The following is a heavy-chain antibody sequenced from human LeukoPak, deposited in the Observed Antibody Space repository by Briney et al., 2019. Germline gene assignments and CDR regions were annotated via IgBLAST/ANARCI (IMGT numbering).Heavy chain of an antibody. CDR2: MYHSGST. Sequence: PSETLSLTCTVSGYSISTGYYWGWIRQPPGKGLEWIGSMYHSGSTNYNPSLKSRVTISVDTSKNQFSLKLSSVTAADTAVYYCARHMGPWGQGTLVTVSS. D-gene: IGHD2-21*01. CDR1: GYSISTGYY. CDR3: ARHMGP. V-gene: IGHV4-38-2*02. J-gene: IGHJ4*02.